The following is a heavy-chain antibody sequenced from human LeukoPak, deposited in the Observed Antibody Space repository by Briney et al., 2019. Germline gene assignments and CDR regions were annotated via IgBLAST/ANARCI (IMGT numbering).Heavy chain of an antibody. V-gene: IGHV4-31*03. Sequence: PSETLSLTCTVSGGSISSGGYYWTWIRQLPGRGLEWIGYIYNSGNTYYHPSLKSRVSISGDTSKNQFSLKLSSLTVADTAVYFCARGLGSSFTNNNWFDPWGQGTLVTVSS. CDR2: IYNSGNT. CDR3: ARGLGSSFTNNNWFDP. J-gene: IGHJ5*02. CDR1: GGSISSGGYY. D-gene: IGHD6-6*01.